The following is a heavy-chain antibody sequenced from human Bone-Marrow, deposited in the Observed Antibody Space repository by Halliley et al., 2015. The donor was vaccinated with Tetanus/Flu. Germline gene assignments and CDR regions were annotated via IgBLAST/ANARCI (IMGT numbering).Heavy chain of an antibody. J-gene: IGHJ4*02. Sequence: MGWISGYNGTTNYAQKFQGRVTMTTDTSTSTAYMELRGLRSDDTAVYYCAKDRAKWELQKDFDYWGQGTLVTVSS. CDR2: ISGYNGTT. V-gene: IGHV1-18*01. D-gene: IGHD1-26*01. CDR3: AKDRAKWELQKDFDY.